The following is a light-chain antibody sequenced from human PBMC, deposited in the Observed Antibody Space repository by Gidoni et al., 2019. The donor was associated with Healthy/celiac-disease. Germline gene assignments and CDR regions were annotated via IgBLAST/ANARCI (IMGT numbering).Light chain of an antibody. J-gene: IGKJ2*03. V-gene: IGKV1-5*03. CDR3: QQYNSYPYS. Sequence: QKPGKAPKLLIYKASSLESGVPSRFSGSGSGTEFTLTISSLQPYDFATYYCQQYNSYPYSFGQGTKLDIK. CDR2: KAS.